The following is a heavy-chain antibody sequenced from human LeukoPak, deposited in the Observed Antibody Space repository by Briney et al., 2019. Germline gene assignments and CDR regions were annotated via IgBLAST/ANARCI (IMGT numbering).Heavy chain of an antibody. J-gene: IGHJ4*02. CDR1: GGSFSGYY. V-gene: IGHV4-34*01. CDR2: INHSGST. CDR3: ARVSIAVGLDY. D-gene: IGHD6-19*01. Sequence: SETLSLTCAVYGGSFSGYYWSWIRQPPGKGLEWIGEINHSGSTNYNPSLKSRVTISVDTSKNQFSLKLSSVTAADTAVYYCARVSIAVGLDYWGQGTLVTVSS.